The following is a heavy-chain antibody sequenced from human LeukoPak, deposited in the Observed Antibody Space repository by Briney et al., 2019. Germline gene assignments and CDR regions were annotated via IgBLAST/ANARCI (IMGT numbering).Heavy chain of an antibody. CDR1: GGSISSGDYY. D-gene: IGHD5-18*01. Sequence: SQTLSLTCTVSGGSISSGDYYWSWIRQPPRKGLEWIGYIYYSGSTYYNPSLKSRVTISVDTSKNQFSLKLSSVTAADTAVYYCARGSGGYSYGFIQLWFDPWGQGTLVTVSS. CDR3: ARGSGGYSYGFIQLWFDP. J-gene: IGHJ5*02. V-gene: IGHV4-30-4*01. CDR2: IYYSGST.